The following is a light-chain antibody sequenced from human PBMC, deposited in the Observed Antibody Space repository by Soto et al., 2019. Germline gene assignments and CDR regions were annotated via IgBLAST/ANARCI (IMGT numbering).Light chain of an antibody. CDR2: EVS. CDR1: SSDVGSYNL. V-gene: IGLV2-23*02. Sequence: QYALTQPASVSGSPGQSITISCTGTSSDVGSYNLVSWYQQHPGKAPKLMIYEVSKRHSGVSNRFSGSKSGNTASLTISGLQAEDEADYYCCSYACSSTVVFGGGTKLTVL. CDR3: CSYACSSTVV. J-gene: IGLJ2*01.